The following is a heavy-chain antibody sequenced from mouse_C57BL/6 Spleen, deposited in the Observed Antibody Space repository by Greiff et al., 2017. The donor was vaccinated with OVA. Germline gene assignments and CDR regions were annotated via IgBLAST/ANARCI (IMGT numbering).Heavy chain of an antibody. Sequence: EVKLQESGPELVKPGASVKISCKASGYSFTDYNMNWVKQSNGKSLEWIGVINPNYGTTSYNQKFKGKATLTVDQSSSTAYMQLNSLTSEDSAVYYCARLDYYGSSRYFDVWGTGTTVTVSS. J-gene: IGHJ1*03. CDR2: INPNYGTT. D-gene: IGHD1-1*01. CDR1: GYSFTDYN. V-gene: IGHV1-39*01. CDR3: ARLDYYGSSRYFDV.